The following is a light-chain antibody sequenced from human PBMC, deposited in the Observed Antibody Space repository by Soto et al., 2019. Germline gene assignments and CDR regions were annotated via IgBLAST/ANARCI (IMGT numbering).Light chain of an antibody. Sequence: QSVLTQPASVSGSLGQSITISCTGTSSDFGGYNYVSWYQQHPGKAPKLMISEVSNRPSGVSNRFSGSKSGNTASLTISGLQAEDEADYYCTSYTSSSTYVFGTGTKVTVL. CDR1: SSDFGGYNY. V-gene: IGLV2-14*01. CDR2: EVS. CDR3: TSYTSSSTYV. J-gene: IGLJ1*01.